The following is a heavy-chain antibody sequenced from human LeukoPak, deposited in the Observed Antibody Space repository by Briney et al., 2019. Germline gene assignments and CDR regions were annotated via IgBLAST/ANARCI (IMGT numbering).Heavy chain of an antibody. CDR3: ARDPAAAGIFDAFDI. CDR1: GGSISSYY. V-gene: IGHV4-4*07. Sequence: SETLSLTCTVSGGSISSYYWSWIRQPAGKGLEWIGGIYTSGSTNYNPSLKSRVTMSVDTSKNQFSLKLSSVTAADTAVYYCARDPAAAGIFDAFDIWGQGTMVTVSS. J-gene: IGHJ3*02. D-gene: IGHD6-13*01. CDR2: IYTSGST.